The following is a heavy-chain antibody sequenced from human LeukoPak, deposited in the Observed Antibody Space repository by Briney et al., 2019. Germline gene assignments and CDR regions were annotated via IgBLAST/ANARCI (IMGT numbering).Heavy chain of an antibody. CDR1: GYTFTSYD. J-gene: IGHJ6*03. CDR2: MNPNSGNT. D-gene: IGHD6-19*01. CDR3: AREGFIAVAGPTEYYYYYYMDV. V-gene: IGHV1-8*03. Sequence: GASVKVSCKASGYTFTSYDINWVRQATGQGLEWMGWMNPNSGNTGYAQKFHGRVTITRNTSISTAYMELSSLRSEDTAVYYCAREGFIAVAGPTEYYYYYYMDVWGKGTTVTISS.